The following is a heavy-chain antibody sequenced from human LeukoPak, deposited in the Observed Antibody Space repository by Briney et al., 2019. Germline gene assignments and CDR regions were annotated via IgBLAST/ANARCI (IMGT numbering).Heavy chain of an antibody. Sequence: GAPVKVSCKASGYTFTSYGISWVRQAPGQGLECMGWISAYNGNTNYAQKLQGRVTMTTDTSTTTAYMELRSLRSDDTAVYYCARDSSGYYPEGYWGQGTLVTVSS. V-gene: IGHV1-18*01. CDR2: ISAYNGNT. CDR3: ARDSSGYYPEGY. CDR1: GYTFTSYG. J-gene: IGHJ4*02. D-gene: IGHD3-22*01.